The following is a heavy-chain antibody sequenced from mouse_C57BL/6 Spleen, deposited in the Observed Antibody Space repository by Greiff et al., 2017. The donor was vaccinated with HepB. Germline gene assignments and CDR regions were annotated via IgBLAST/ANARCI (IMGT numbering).Heavy chain of an antibody. CDR2: IHPNSGST. D-gene: IGHD1-1*01. Sequence: QVQLQQPGAELVKPGASVKLSCKASGYTFTSYWMHWVKQRPGQGLEWIGMIHPNSGSTNYNEKFKSKATLTVDKSSSTAYMQLSSLTSEDSAVYYFARYDYGSSYGFAYWGQGTLVTVSA. J-gene: IGHJ3*01. V-gene: IGHV1-64*01. CDR3: ARYDYGSSYGFAY. CDR1: GYTFTSYW.